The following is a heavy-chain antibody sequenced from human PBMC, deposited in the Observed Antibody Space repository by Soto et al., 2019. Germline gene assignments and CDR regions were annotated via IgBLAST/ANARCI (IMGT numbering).Heavy chain of an antibody. D-gene: IGHD5-12*01. CDR2: INPSGGST. V-gene: IGHV1-46*01. J-gene: IGHJ6*02. CDR1: GYTFTSYY. Sequence: ASGKVSCKASGYTFTSYYMHWVRQAPGQGLEWMGIINPSGGSTSYAQKFEGRVTITRDTSTTTVYMELSSLTSEDTAVYYCARQQRGERWLPWDYYYGMDVWGQGTTVTV. CDR3: ARQQRGERWLPWDYYYGMDV.